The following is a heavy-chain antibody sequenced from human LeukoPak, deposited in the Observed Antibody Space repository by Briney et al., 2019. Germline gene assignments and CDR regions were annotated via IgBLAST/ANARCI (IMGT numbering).Heavy chain of an antibody. CDR2: IGTSSNNI. CDR1: GLTFSRYN. D-gene: IGHD1-7*01. CDR3: ASGTVGNYALDY. V-gene: IGHV3-21*01. Sequence: TGGSLRLSCAASGLTFSRYNMNWVRQAPGKGLVGFSSIGTSSNNIYYTDSVKGRFTISRDNAKNSLYLQVDSLRVEDTAVYFCASGTVGNYALDYWGQGTLVTVSS. J-gene: IGHJ4*02.